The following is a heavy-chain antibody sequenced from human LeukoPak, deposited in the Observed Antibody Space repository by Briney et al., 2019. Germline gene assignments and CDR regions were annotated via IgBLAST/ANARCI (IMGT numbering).Heavy chain of an antibody. Sequence: PSETLSLTCTVSGGSISSGGYYWSWIRQHPGKGLEWIGYIYYSGSTYYNPSLKSRVTISVDTSKNQFSLKLSSVTAADTAVYYCARVPGYSSSWYFYFDYWGQGTLVTVSS. CDR2: IYYSGST. J-gene: IGHJ4*02. V-gene: IGHV4-31*03. D-gene: IGHD6-13*01. CDR3: ARVPGYSSSWYFYFDY. CDR1: GGSISSGGYY.